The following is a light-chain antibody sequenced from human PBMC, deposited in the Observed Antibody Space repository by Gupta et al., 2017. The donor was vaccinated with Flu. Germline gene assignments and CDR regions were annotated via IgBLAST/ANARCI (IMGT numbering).Light chain of an antibody. Sequence: PSSLSASVGDRVTITCRASQSISSYLNWYQQKPGKAPKLLIYTASTLQSGVPSRFSGSGSGTDFTLTISSLQPEDFATYYCQQSYSTPRTFGQGTKVEIK. J-gene: IGKJ1*01. V-gene: IGKV1-39*01. CDR1: QSISSY. CDR3: QQSYSTPRT. CDR2: TAS.